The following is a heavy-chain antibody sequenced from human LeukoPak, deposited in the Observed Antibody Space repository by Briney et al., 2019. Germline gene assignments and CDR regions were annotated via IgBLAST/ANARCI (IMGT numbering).Heavy chain of an antibody. V-gene: IGHV4-34*01. CDR1: GGSFSGYY. CDR3: ARTPDIVVVPADAFDI. CDR2: INHSGST. J-gene: IGHJ3*02. D-gene: IGHD2-2*01. Sequence: PSETLSLTCAVYGGSFSGYYWSWIRQPPGKGLEWIGEINHSGSTNYNPSLKSRVTISVDTSRNQFSLKLSSVTAADTAVYYYARTPDIVVVPADAFDIWGQGTMVTVSS.